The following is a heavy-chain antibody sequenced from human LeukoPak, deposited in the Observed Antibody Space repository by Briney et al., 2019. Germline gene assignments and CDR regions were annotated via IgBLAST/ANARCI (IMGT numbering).Heavy chain of an antibody. V-gene: IGHV1-8*01. D-gene: IGHD4-17*01. CDR1: GYTFTSYD. Sequence: RASVKVSCKASGYTFTSYDINWVRQATGQGLEWMGWMNPNSGNTGYAQKFQGRVTMIRNTSISTAYMELSSLRSEDTAVYYCARRGSDYGDYPTSWVDYWGQGTLVTVSS. CDR2: MNPNSGNT. CDR3: ARRGSDYGDYPTSWVDY. J-gene: IGHJ4*02.